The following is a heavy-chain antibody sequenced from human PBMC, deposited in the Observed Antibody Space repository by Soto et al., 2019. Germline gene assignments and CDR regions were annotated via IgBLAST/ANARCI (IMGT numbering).Heavy chain of an antibody. CDR3: ARGQTCSGGSCYFYVGGMDV. CDR1: GGSFIGYY. J-gene: IGHJ6*02. V-gene: IGHV4-34*01. D-gene: IGHD2-15*01. CDR2: INHSGST. Sequence: QVQLQQWGAGLLKPSETLSLTCAVYGGSFIGYYWSWIRQPPGKGLEWIGEINHSGSTNYNPSLKSRVTISVDTSKNQFSLKLSSVTAADTAVYYCARGQTCSGGSCYFYVGGMDVWGQGTTVTVSS.